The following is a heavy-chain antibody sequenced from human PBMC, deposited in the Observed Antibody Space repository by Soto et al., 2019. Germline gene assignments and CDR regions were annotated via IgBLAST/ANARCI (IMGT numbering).Heavy chain of an antibody. V-gene: IGHV1-18*01. Sequence: ASVKVSCKASGYTFTSYGISWVRQAPGQGLEWMGWISAYNGNTNYAQKLQGRVTMTADTSTSTAYMELRSLRSDDTAVYYCARDDDYGSAFDIWGQGTMVTVSS. CDR2: ISAYNGNT. CDR1: GYTFTSYG. J-gene: IGHJ3*02. D-gene: IGHD4-17*01. CDR3: ARDDDYGSAFDI.